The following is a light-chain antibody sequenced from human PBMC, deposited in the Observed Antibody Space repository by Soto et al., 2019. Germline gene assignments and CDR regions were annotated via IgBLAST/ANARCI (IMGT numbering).Light chain of an antibody. CDR2: EVT. Sequence: QSALTQPASVSGSPGQSITISCTGTSSDVGAYIYVSWYQHHPGKAPKVMIYEVTNRPSGVSDRFSGSKSGNTASLTISGLQAEDEADYYCNSYVGSNNYVFGTGTKVTVL. V-gene: IGLV2-14*01. J-gene: IGLJ1*01. CDR1: SSDVGAYIY. CDR3: NSYVGSNNYV.